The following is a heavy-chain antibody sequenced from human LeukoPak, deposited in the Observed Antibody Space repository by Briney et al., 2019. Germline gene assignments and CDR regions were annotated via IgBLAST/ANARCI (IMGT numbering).Heavy chain of an antibody. Sequence: SETLSLTCAVYGGSFSGYYWSWIRQPPRKGLEWIGEVNHSGSTIYNPSLKSRVTISVDTSKKQFSLRLTSLTAADTAVYCCARGQSSVVTDIPYYFDFWGRGTLVTVSS. CDR1: GGSFSGYY. CDR3: ARGQSSVVTDIPYYFDF. D-gene: IGHD2-21*02. V-gene: IGHV4-34*01. J-gene: IGHJ4*02. CDR2: VNHSGST.